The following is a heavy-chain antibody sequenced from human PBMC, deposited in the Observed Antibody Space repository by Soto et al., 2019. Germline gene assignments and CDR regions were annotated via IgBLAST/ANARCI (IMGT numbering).Heavy chain of an antibody. CDR1: GLSFDDYA. V-gene: IGHV3-9*01. CDR3: AKLEGAFDI. J-gene: IGHJ3*02. CDR2: ISWNSGNI. Sequence: EVQLVESGGGLVQPGRSLRLSCAASGLSFDDYAMHWVRQVPGKGLEWVSGISWNSGNIGYADSVKGRFTISRDNAKDSLYLQMNSLRAEDTALYYCAKLEGAFDIWGQGTMVTVSS.